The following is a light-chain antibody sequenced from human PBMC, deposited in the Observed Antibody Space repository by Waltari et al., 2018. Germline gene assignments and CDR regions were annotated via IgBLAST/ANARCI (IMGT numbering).Light chain of an antibody. CDR3: QQYGSSPMYT. Sequence: EIVLTQSPATLSLSPGERATLSCRASPSVSSSYLAWYQQKPGLAPRLLIYDASSRATGIPDRFSGSGSGTDFTLTISRLEPEDFAVYYCQQYGSSPMYTFGQGTKLEIK. J-gene: IGKJ2*01. V-gene: IGKV3D-20*01. CDR2: DAS. CDR1: PSVSSSY.